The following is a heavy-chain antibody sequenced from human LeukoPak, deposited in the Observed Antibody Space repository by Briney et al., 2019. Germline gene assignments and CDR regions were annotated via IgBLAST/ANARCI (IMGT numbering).Heavy chain of an antibody. CDR3: ARDGSRGIFDY. J-gene: IGHJ4*02. Sequence: SETLSLTCTVSGGSISSYYWSWIRQPPGKGLEWIGYIYYSGSTNYNPSLKGRVTISVDTSKNQFSLKLSSVTAADTAVYYCARDGSRGIFDYWGQGTLVTVSS. V-gene: IGHV4-59*01. D-gene: IGHD1-26*01. CDR1: GGSISSYY. CDR2: IYYSGST.